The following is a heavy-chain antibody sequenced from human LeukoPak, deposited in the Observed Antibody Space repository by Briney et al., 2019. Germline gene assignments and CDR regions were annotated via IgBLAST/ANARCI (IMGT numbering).Heavy chain of an antibody. CDR3: AKAYYGSGSRLPFDY. CDR1: GFTFSSYA. Sequence: PGGSLRLSCADSGFTFSSYAMSWVRQAPGKGLEWVSAISGSGGSTYYADSVKGRFTISRDNSKNTLYLQMNSLRAEDTAVYYCAKAYYGSGSRLPFDYWGQGTLVTVSS. D-gene: IGHD3-10*01. V-gene: IGHV3-23*01. CDR2: ISGSGGST. J-gene: IGHJ4*02.